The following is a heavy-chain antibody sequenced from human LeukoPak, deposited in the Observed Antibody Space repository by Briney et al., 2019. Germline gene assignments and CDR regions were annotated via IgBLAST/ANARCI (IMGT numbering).Heavy chain of an antibody. CDR3: AAMVPYYYYGMDV. J-gene: IGHJ6*02. V-gene: IGHV3-23*01. CDR2: ISGSGGST. CDR1: GLTFSSYA. Sequence: PGGSLRLSCEASGLTFSSYAMSLVLQAAGQGLEWFSAISGSGGSTYYADSVKGRFTISRDNSKNTLYLQMNSLRAEDTAVYYCAAMVPYYYYGMDVWGQGTTVTVSS. D-gene: IGHD3-10*01.